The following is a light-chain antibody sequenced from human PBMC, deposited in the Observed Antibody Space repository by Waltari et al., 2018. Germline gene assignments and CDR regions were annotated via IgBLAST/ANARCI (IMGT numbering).Light chain of an antibody. Sequence: EIVMTQSPDSLAVSLGERATINCKSSQSLLTRSNNQNYLAWYQQKPGQPPKLIIYWASNRESGVPDRFSGSGSRTDFTLTISSLQAEDVALYYCHQYFSGHSFGQGTKLEIK. CDR2: WAS. V-gene: IGKV4-1*01. CDR3: HQYFSGHS. J-gene: IGKJ2*01. CDR1: QSLLTRSNNQNY.